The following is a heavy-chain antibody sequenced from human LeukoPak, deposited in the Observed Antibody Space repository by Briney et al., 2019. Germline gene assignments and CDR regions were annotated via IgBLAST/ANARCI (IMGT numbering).Heavy chain of an antibody. V-gene: IGHV3-21*01. Sequence: GGALRLSCAASGFTFSSYSMNWVRQAPGEGREGVSSISSSSSYIYYADSVKGRFTISRNNAKNSLYLQMNSLSAEDTAVYYCARAQEMARDFDYWGQGTLVTVSS. J-gene: IGHJ4*02. CDR3: ARAQEMARDFDY. CDR2: ISSSSSYI. D-gene: IGHD5-24*01. CDR1: GFTFSSYS.